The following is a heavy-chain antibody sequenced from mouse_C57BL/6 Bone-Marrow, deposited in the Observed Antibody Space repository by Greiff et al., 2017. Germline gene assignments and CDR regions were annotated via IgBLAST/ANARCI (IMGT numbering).Heavy chain of an antibody. V-gene: IGHV1-55*01. Sequence: QVQLQQPGAELVKPGASVKMSCKASGYTFTSSWITWVKQRPGQGLEWIGDISPGSGRTNYNEKFKSKATLTVDTSSSTADMQLSSLTSEDSAVYYCARERDSSGYYDAIDYWGQGTLVTVSS. CDR1: GYTFTSSW. D-gene: IGHD3-2*02. CDR3: ARERDSSGYYDAIDY. CDR2: ISPGSGRT. J-gene: IGHJ4*01.